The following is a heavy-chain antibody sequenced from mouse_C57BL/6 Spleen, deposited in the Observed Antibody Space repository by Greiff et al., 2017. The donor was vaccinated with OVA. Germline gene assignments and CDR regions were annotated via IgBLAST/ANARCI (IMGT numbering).Heavy chain of an antibody. D-gene: IGHD2-4*01. CDR2: ISRGSSTI. J-gene: IGHJ4*01. V-gene: IGHV5-17*01. CDR3: AKIFYYDIMDY. CDR1: GFTFSDYG. Sequence: EVKLMESGGGLVKPGGSLKLSCAASGFTFSDYGMHWVRQAPEKGLEWVAYISRGSSTIYYADTVKGRVTISRDNAKNTLFLQLTSLRSEDTAMYYCAKIFYYDIMDYWGQGTSVTVSS.